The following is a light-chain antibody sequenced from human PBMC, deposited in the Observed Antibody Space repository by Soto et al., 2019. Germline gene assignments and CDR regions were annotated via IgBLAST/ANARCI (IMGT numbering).Light chain of an antibody. Sequence: EIVMTQSPATLSVSPGERASLSCRASQSVSILLAWYQQKPGQAPRLLIYDASSRASGVPARFSGSGSGTDFTLTISSLEPEDFALYYCQQRNSWPPITFGQGTRLEI. CDR2: DAS. CDR1: QSVSIL. CDR3: QQRNSWPPIT. V-gene: IGKV3-11*01. J-gene: IGKJ5*01.